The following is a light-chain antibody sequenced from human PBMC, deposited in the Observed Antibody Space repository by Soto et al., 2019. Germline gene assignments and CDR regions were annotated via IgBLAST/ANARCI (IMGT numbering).Light chain of an antibody. CDR2: AAS. CDR3: LQHSTYPLT. J-gene: IGKJ1*01. V-gene: IGKV1-17*01. Sequence: DIPMTQFPSSLSASVGDRVTITCRASQGIRNDLAWYQQKLGKAPKRLIYAASSLQSGVPSRFSGSGSGTEFTLAISSLQPEDFATFYCLQHSTYPLTFGQGTKVEIK. CDR1: QGIRND.